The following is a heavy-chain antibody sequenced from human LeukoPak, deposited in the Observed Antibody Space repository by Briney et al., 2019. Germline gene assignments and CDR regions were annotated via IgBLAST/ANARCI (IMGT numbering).Heavy chain of an antibody. V-gene: IGHV1-8*01. D-gene: IGHD3-3*01. CDR2: MNPNSGNT. CDR3: ARAPTKRITIFGVAHTGSAYYYYMDV. J-gene: IGHJ6*03. CDR1: GYTFTSYD. Sequence: GASVKVSCKASGYTFTSYDINWVRQATGQGLEWMGWMNPNSGNTGYAQKFQGRVTMTRNTSISTAYMELSSLRSEDSAVYYCARAPTKRITIFGVAHTGSAYYYYMDVWGKGTTVTVSS.